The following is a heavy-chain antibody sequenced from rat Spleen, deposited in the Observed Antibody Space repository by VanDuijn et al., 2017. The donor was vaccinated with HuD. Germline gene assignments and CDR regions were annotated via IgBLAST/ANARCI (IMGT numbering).Heavy chain of an antibody. CDR2: ITNTDGVT. CDR1: GFTFNNYW. V-gene: IGHV5-31*01. Sequence: EVQLAESGGGLVQPGRSLRLSCVTSGFTFNNYWMTWIRQAPGKGLEWIASITNTDGVTYYPDSVKGRFTISRDDAKSTLYLQMDSLRSEDTANYYCAGGDYYAGYGYVMDAWGQGASVTVSS. J-gene: IGHJ4*01. D-gene: IGHD1-12*03. CDR3: AGGDYYAGYGYVMDA.